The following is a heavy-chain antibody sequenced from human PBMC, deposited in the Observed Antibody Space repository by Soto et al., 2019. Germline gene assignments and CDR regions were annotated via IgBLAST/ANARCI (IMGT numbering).Heavy chain of an antibody. CDR2: IYYSGST. D-gene: IGHD6-6*01. V-gene: IGHV4-31*03. Sequence: SETLSLTCTVSGGSIISGGYYFIWIRQHPWNGLEWIGYIYYSGSTYYNPSLKSRVTISVDTSKNQFSLKLSSVTAADTAVYYCASAVSSSSGDYYYYYGMDVWGQGTTVTVSS. CDR1: GGSIISGGYY. J-gene: IGHJ6*02. CDR3: ASAVSSSSGDYYYYYGMDV.